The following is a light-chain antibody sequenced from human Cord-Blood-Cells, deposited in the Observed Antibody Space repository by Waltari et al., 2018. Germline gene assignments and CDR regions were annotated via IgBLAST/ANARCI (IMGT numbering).Light chain of an antibody. CDR1: SSNIGNNA. J-gene: IGLJ1*01. CDR2: YDE. Sequence: QSVLTQPPSVSEAPRQRVTISCSGSSSNIGNNAVNWYQQLPGKPPQVLLYYDELRPSGGADRFSGSKSGTCASLAISGLQSEDEADYYCAAWDDSLNGYVFGTGTKVTVL. V-gene: IGLV1-36*01. CDR3: AAWDDSLNGYV.